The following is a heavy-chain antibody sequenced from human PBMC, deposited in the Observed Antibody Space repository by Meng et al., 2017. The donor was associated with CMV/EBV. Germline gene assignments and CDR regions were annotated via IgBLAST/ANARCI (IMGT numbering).Heavy chain of an antibody. D-gene: IGHD6-19*01. CDR2: IYSGGST. CDR1: GFTVSSNY. Sequence: GESLKISCAASGFTVSSNYMSWVRQAPGKGLEWVSVIYSGGSTYHADSVKGRFTISRDNSKNTLYLQMNSLRAEDTAVYYCARDGRFSDISSGWYRDKYYYYGMDVWGQGTTVTVSS. J-gene: IGHJ6*02. V-gene: IGHV3-53*01. CDR3: ARDGRFSDISSGWYRDKYYYYGMDV.